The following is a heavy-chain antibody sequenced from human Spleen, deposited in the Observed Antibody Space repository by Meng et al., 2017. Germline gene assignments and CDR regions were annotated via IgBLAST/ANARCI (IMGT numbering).Heavy chain of an antibody. D-gene: IGHD4-11*01. CDR3: ARGPTTMAHDFDY. CDR1: GGSFSDYY. V-gene: IGHV4-34*01. J-gene: IGHJ4*02. Sequence: LHQWGEGLLKPSQTLSLTAVVPGGSFSDYYWSWIRQPPGKGLDWIGEINHSGSTNYNPSLESRATISVDTSQNNLSLKLSSVTAADSAVYYCARGPTTMAHDFDYWGQGTLVTVSS. CDR2: INHSGST.